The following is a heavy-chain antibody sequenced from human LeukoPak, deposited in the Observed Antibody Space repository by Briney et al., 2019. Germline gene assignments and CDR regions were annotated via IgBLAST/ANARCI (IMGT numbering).Heavy chain of an antibody. Sequence: SVKLSCKASGGTFNRYAISWVRQAPGQGLEWMGGIIPMFDTANYAQRFQGRLTITADKSTSTAYMELSSLTSEDTAVYYCARADNWEGAKGDWGQGTMVTVSS. CDR2: IIPMFDTA. CDR1: GGTFNRYA. CDR3: ARADNWEGAKGD. D-gene: IGHD3-16*01. V-gene: IGHV1-69*06. J-gene: IGHJ3*01.